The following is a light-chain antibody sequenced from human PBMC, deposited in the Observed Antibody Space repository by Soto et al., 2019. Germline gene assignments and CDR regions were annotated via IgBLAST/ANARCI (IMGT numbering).Light chain of an antibody. CDR1: SSDVGSSNG. CDR3: RSYTTSSTYV. CDR2: DVS. J-gene: IGLJ1*01. Sequence: SALTQPPSVSGSPGQSVAISCTGTSSDVGSSNGVSWYQQPPGTAPKLMIYDVSNRPSGVPDRFSGSKSGNTASLTISGLQAEDEADYYCRSYTTSSTYVFGTGTKVPVL. V-gene: IGLV2-18*02.